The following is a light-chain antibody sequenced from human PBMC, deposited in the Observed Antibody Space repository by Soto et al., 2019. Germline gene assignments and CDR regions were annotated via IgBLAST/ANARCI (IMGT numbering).Light chain of an antibody. CDR2: DTS. J-gene: IGKJ1*01. V-gene: IGKV1-5*01. CDR1: HSISNW. CDR3: QQYSSYSSWT. Sequence: DIQMTQSPSTLSASVGDRVTITCRASHSISNWLAWYQQKPGKAPKLLMSDTSTLDSGVPSRFSGSGAGTEFALTINSLQPDDFATYYCQQYSSYSSWTFGQGTKVEIK.